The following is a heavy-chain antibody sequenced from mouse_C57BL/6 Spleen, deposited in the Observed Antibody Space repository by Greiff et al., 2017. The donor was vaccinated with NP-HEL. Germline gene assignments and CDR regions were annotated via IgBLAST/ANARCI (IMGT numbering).Heavy chain of an antibody. CDR2: ISYDGSN. Sequence: EVQLQESGPGLVKPSQSLSLTCSVTGYSITSGYYWNWIRQFPGNKLEWMGYISYDGSNNYNPSLKNRISITRDTSKNQFFLKLNSVTTEDTATYYCARDRGLPYARDYWGQGTSVTVSS. CDR3: ARDRGLPYARDY. CDR1: GYSITSGYY. J-gene: IGHJ4*01. D-gene: IGHD3-1*01. V-gene: IGHV3-6*01.